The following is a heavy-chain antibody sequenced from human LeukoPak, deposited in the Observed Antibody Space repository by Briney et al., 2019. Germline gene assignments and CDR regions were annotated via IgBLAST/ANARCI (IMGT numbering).Heavy chain of an antibody. D-gene: IGHD1-26*01. CDR2: INPNSGGT. CDR3: ARWEGHQKAFDY. J-gene: IGHJ4*02. Sequence: GASVKVSCKASGYTFTGYYMHWVRQAPGQGLEWMGWINPNSGGTNYAQKFQGRVTMARDTSISTAYMELSRLRSDDTAVYYCARWEGHQKAFDYWGQGTLVTVSS. CDR1: GYTFTGYY. V-gene: IGHV1-2*02.